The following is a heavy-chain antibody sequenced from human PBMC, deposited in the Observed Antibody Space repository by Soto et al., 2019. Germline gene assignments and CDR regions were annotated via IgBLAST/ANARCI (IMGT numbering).Heavy chain of an antibody. J-gene: IGHJ6*02. Sequence: QVQLQQWGAGLLKPSETLSLTCAVYGGSFSGYYWSWIRQPPGKGLEWIGEINHSGSTNYNPSLKSRVTISVDTSKNQFFLKLSSVTAADMAVYYCARGRIRDFWSGYYGDYYYYGMDVWGQGTTVTVSS. CDR3: ARGRIRDFWSGYYGDYYYYGMDV. CDR1: GGSFSGYY. D-gene: IGHD3-3*01. V-gene: IGHV4-34*01. CDR2: INHSGST.